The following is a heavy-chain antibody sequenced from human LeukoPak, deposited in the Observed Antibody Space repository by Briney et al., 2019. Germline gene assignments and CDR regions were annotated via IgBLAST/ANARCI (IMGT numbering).Heavy chain of an antibody. CDR1: GDSVVNGDW. V-gene: IGHV4/OR15-8*02. CDR3: SRGSGTYTWYLDG. D-gene: IGHD3-10*01. CDR2: VSHSGYT. Sequence: PSETLSFTCDVSGDSVVNGDWWTWVRQPPGKGLEWIGEVSHSGYTNYNPSLESRVAISIDKSNNHFSLTLRSVSAADTAVYFCSRGSGTYTWYLDGWGRGTLVTVSS. J-gene: IGHJ2*01.